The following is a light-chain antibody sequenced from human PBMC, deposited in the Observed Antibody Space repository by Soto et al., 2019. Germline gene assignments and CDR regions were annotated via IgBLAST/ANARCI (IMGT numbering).Light chain of an antibody. Sequence: DIQLTQSPSSLSASVGDRVTITCRASETIARYLNWYQQKPGKAPNLLIYAASTLKSGFPSRFSGTGSGTDFTLTIXRLQPEDFATYYCQQSYSTPRTFGQGTKVDIK. CDR2: AAS. CDR1: ETIARY. V-gene: IGKV1-39*01. CDR3: QQSYSTPRT. J-gene: IGKJ1*01.